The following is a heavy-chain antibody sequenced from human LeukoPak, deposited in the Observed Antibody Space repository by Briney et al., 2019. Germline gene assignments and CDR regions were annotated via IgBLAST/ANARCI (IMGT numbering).Heavy chain of an antibody. CDR3: AITLELGGNWRNPFDY. CDR1: GYSFTSYW. CDR2: IYPGDSDT. D-gene: IGHD4-23*01. V-gene: IGHV5-51*01. J-gene: IGHJ4*02. Sequence: GESLKISCKGSGYSFTSYWIGWVRQLPGKGLEWMGIIYPGDSDTRYSPSFQGQVTISADKSISTAYLQWSSLTASDTAVYYCAITLELGGNWRNPFDYWGQGALVTVSS.